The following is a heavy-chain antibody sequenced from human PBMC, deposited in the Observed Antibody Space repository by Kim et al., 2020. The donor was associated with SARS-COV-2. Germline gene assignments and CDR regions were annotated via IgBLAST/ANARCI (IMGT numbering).Heavy chain of an antibody. Sequence: SETLSLTCTVSGGSISSSSYYWGWIRQPPGKGLEWIGSIYYSGSTYYNPSLKSRVTISVDTSKNQFSLKLSSVTAADTAVYYCARLAKPQTYYDFWSGYYTYYGMDVWGQGTTVTVSS. CDR2: IYYSGST. V-gene: IGHV4-39*01. J-gene: IGHJ6*02. CDR1: GGSISSSSYY. D-gene: IGHD3-3*01. CDR3: ARLAKPQTYYDFWSGYYTYYGMDV.